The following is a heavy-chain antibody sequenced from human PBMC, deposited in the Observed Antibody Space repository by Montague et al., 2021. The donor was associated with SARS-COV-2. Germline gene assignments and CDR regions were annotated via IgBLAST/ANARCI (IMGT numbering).Heavy chain of an antibody. Sequence: TLSLTCTVSGGSISTAGYHWSWIRQPQGKELEWIGGFYAMGPTHYNPSLKSRATISLDTSKNQFSMRVSSVPAADPALYYCIRGLASVDSWGQGTLVTVSS. V-gene: IGHV4-61*02. D-gene: IGHD3-3*02. CDR3: IRGLASVDS. J-gene: IGHJ5*01. CDR1: GGSISTAGYH. CDR2: FYAMGPT.